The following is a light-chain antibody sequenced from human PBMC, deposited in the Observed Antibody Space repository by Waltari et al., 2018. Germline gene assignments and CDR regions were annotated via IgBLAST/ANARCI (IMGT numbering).Light chain of an antibody. Sequence: EIVLTQSPGTLSLSPGERATLSCRASQSVSRNYLAWYQQNPGQAPRLLIYGASSRATGIPDRFSGSGSGTDFILTISRLEPEDFAVYYCQQYGSSPPDTFGQGTKLEIK. CDR3: QQYGSSPPDT. CDR1: QSVSRNY. J-gene: IGKJ2*01. CDR2: GAS. V-gene: IGKV3-20*01.